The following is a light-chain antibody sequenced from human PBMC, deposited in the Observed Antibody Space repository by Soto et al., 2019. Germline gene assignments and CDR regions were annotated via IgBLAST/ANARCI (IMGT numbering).Light chain of an antibody. CDR2: AAS. V-gene: IGKV1-39*01. CDR3: QQSYSTPET. CDR1: QSISSY. J-gene: IGKJ1*01. Sequence: DIQMTQSPSSLSASVGDRVTITCRASQSISSYLHWYQQRPGKAPKLLIYAASNLQSGVPSRFSGSGSGTDFTLTISSLQPEDFATYYCQQSYSTPETFGQGTKVDIK.